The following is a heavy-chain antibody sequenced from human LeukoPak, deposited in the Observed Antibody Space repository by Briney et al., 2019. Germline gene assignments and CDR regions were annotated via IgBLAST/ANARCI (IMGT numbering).Heavy chain of an antibody. V-gene: IGHV3-7*04. CDR1: GFTFGSYW. CDR3: ARDPRQYYFDY. CDR2: IKQDGSEK. Sequence: PGGSLRLSCAASGFTFGSYWMSWVRQAPGKGLEWVANIKQDGSEKYYVDSVKGRFTISRDNAKNSLYLQMNSLRAEDTAVYYCARDPRQYYFDYWGQGTLVTVSS. J-gene: IGHJ4*02.